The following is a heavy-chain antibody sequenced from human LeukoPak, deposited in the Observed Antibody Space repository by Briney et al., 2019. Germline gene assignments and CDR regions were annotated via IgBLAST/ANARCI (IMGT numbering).Heavy chain of an antibody. V-gene: IGHV3-66*02. Sequence: PGGSLRLSCAASGFTVSSNYMSWVRQAPGKGLEWVSVIYSGGSTYYADSVKGRFTISRDNSKNTLYLRMNSLRAKDTAVYYCARDLSGGDCYWGQGTLVTVSS. D-gene: IGHD2-21*01. CDR3: ARDLSGGDCY. CDR2: IYSGGST. CDR1: GFTVSSNY. J-gene: IGHJ4*02.